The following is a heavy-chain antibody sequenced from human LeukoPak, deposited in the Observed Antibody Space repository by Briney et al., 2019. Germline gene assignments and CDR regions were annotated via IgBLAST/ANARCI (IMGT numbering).Heavy chain of an antibody. V-gene: IGHV4-30-4*01. J-gene: IGHJ4*02. Sequence: KPSETLSLTCTVSGGSISSGDYYWGWIRQPPGKGLHWIGYIYYSRSTSYNASLKSRVAISVDTDKNQFSLKLSTVTAAATAVYYCARSIASGDYVDYWGQGTLVTVSS. CDR2: IYYSRST. D-gene: IGHD1-14*01. CDR3: ARSIASGDYVDY. CDR1: GGSISSGDYY.